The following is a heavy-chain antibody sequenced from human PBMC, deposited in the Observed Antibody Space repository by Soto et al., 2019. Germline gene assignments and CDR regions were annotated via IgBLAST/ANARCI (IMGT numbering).Heavy chain of an antibody. CDR2: IKQDGSEK. CDR3: ARRGDYGDYYYYYYGMDV. D-gene: IGHD4-17*01. Sequence: EVQLVESGGGLVQPGGSLRLSCAASGFTFSSYWMSWVRQAPGKGLEWVANIKQDGSEKYYVDSVKGRFTISRDNAKNSLYLQMNSLRAEDTAVYYCARRGDYGDYYYYYYGMDVWGQGTTVTVSS. J-gene: IGHJ6*02. V-gene: IGHV3-7*03. CDR1: GFTFSSYW.